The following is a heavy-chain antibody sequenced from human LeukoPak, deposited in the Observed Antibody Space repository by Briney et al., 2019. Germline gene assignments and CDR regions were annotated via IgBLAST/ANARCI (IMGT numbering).Heavy chain of an antibody. CDR1: GGTFSSYA. D-gene: IGHD6-13*01. CDR3: ALHSSSWTYNWFDP. CDR2: IIPIFGTA. J-gene: IGHJ5*02. Sequence: GASVKVSCKASGGTFSSYAISWVRQAPGQGLGWMGGIIPIFGTANYAQKFQGRVTLTADESTSTAYMELSSLRSEDTAVYYCALHSSSWTYNWFDPWGQGTLVTVSS. V-gene: IGHV1-69*13.